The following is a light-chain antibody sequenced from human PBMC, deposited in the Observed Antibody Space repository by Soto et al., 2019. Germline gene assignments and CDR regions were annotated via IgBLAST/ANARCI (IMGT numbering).Light chain of an antibody. CDR1: QSISRW. J-gene: IGKJ1*01. V-gene: IGKV1-5*01. CDR3: QKYYSYPRK. Sequence: EIQMTHAPSTLSESVVDRGNLTCRASQSISRWLTWYQQKPGKAPKLLIYAASTLQSGVPSRFSGSGSGTDFTLTISCLQSEDFATYYCQKYYSYPRKFGKGNKVDIK. CDR2: AAS.